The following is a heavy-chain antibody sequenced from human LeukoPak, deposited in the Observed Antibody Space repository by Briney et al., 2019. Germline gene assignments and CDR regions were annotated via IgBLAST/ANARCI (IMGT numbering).Heavy chain of an antibody. J-gene: IGHJ4*02. D-gene: IGHD2-21*01. CDR1: GGSISSGSYY. V-gene: IGHV4-61*02. CDR3: ARRPSDWYSPIDY. Sequence: PSETLSLTCTVSGGSISSGSYYWSWIRQPAGKGLEWIGRMYHTGSTMYNPSLRSRVTISVDTSKNQFSLKLNSVTAADTAVYYCARRPSDWYSPIDYWGPGTLVTVS. CDR2: MYHTGST.